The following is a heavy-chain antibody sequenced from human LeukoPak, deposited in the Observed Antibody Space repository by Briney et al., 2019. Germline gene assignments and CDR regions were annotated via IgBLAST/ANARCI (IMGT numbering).Heavy chain of an antibody. Sequence: SDTLSLTCTVSGGSLSNYYWDWIRQPAGKGLEWIGRVYTSGSTNYNPSLKSRVTMSVDTSKNQFSLKLSSVTAADTAVYFCARDGDGLDVWGQGTTVTVSS. CDR2: VYTSGST. CDR1: GGSLSNYY. D-gene: IGHD3-16*01. J-gene: IGHJ6*02. V-gene: IGHV4-4*07. CDR3: ARDGDGLDV.